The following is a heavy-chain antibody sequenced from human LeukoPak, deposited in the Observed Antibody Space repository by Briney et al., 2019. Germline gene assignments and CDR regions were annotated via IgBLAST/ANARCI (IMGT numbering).Heavy chain of an antibody. CDR1: GGSFSGYY. CDR2: INHSVSS. D-gene: IGHD3-10*01. V-gene: IGHV4-34*01. CDR3: ARRFAPSRNDAFDI. J-gene: IGHJ3*02. Sequence: KPSETLSLTCAVYGGSFSGYYWSWIRQPPGKGLEWIGEINHSVSSNYNPSLKSRVTISVDTSKNQFSLKLSSVTAADTAVYYCARRFAPSRNDAFDIWGQGTMVTVSS.